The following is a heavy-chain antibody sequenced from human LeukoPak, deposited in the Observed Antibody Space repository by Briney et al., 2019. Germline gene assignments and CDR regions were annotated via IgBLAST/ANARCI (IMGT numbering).Heavy chain of an antibody. CDR2: ISSSSSYI. CDR1: GFTFNNYG. Sequence: GGSLRLSCAASGFTFNNYGMSWVRQAPGKGLEWVSSISSSSSYIYYADSVKGRFTISRDNAKNSLYLQMNSLRAEDTAVYYCARDGIAVAGTPFDHWGQGTLVTVSS. J-gene: IGHJ4*02. D-gene: IGHD6-19*01. V-gene: IGHV3-21*01. CDR3: ARDGIAVAGTPFDH.